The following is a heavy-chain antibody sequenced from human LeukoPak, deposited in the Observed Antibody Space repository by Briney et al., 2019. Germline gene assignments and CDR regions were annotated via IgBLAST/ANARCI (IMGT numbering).Heavy chain of an antibody. V-gene: IGHV3-7*01. Sequence: PGGSLRLSCAASGFTFSSYWMSWVRQAPGKGLEWVANIKQDGSEKYYVDSVKGRFTISRDNAKNSLYLRMNSLRAEDTAVYYCARGGSPSTKFWSGYLGNYYYMDVWGKGTTVTVSS. CDR3: ARGGSPSTKFWSGYLGNYYYMDV. CDR2: IKQDGSEK. CDR1: GFTFSSYW. J-gene: IGHJ6*03. D-gene: IGHD3-3*01.